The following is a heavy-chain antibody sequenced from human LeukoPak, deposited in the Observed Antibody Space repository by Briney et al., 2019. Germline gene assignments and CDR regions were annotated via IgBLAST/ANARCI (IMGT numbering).Heavy chain of an antibody. CDR1: GFTFSSYA. Sequence: GGSLRLSCAASGFTFSSYAMRWVRQAPGKWLEWDSSISGSGDSTYYADSVKGRFTISRDNSVNTLYLQMNSLRAEDTAVYYCAKSSPMTMVRGANDYWGQGTLVTVSS. CDR3: AKSSPMTMVRGANDY. J-gene: IGHJ4*02. D-gene: IGHD3-10*01. CDR2: ISGSGDST. V-gene: IGHV3-23*01.